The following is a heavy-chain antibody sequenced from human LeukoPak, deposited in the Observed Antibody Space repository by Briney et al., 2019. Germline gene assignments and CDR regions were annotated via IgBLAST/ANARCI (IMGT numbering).Heavy chain of an antibody. J-gene: IGHJ4*02. D-gene: IGHD6-13*01. CDR3: ARIPTAAAAALNY. CDR1: GYTLTELS. CDR2: ISAYNGNT. V-gene: IGHV1-18*01. Sequence: ASVKVSCKVSGYTLTELSMHWVRQAPGQGLEWMGWISAYNGNTNYAQKLQGRVTMTTDTSTSTAYIELRSLRSDDTAVYYCARIPTAAAAALNYWGQGTLVTVSS.